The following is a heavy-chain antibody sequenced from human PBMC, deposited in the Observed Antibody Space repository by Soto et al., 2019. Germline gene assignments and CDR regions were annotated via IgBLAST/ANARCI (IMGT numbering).Heavy chain of an antibody. CDR2: INQDGSEK. D-gene: IGHD6-13*01. CDR1: GFTFSSYW. V-gene: IGHV3-7*05. J-gene: IGHJ4*02. CDR3: ARGILQRTYRKSCYGHFDY. Sequence: EVQLVESGGGLVQPGGSLRLSCAASGFTFSSYWMSWVRQAPGKGLEWVANINQDGSEKYYGDSVKGRFTISRDNAENSLYVQMNSLRAEDTAVYYCARGILQRTYRKSCYGHFDYWGQGTLVTVSS.